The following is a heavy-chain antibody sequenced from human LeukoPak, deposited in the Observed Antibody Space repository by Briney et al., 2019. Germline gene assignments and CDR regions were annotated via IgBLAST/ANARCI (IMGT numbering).Heavy chain of an antibody. CDR1: GFTFSSYG. Sequence: GRSLRLSCAAPGFTFSSYGMHWVRQAPGKGLEWVAVISYDGSNKYYADSVKGRFTISRDNSKNTLNLQMNSLRAEDTAVYYCAKDSSSSGWDWGQGTLVTVSS. CDR2: ISYDGSNK. CDR3: AKDSSSSGWD. V-gene: IGHV3-30*18. J-gene: IGHJ4*02. D-gene: IGHD6-19*01.